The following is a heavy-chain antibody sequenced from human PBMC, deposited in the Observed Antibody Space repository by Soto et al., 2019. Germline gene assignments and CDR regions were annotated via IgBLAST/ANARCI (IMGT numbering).Heavy chain of an antibody. CDR1: RFNFSAAW. D-gene: IGHD6-19*01. J-gene: IGHJ4*02. V-gene: IGHV3-15*07. CDR2: IKPKSEGGTA. Sequence: GGSLRLSCVASRFNFSAAWLNWFRQAPGKGLEWVGRIKPKSEGGTADYAAPLKGRFTISRDDSQNTLHLQMDRLKTEDTAVYYCATALYSSRLTWGLGALLTVPS. CDR3: ATALYSSRLT.